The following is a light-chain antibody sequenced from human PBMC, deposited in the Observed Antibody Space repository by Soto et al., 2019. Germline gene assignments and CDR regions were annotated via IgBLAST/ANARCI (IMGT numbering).Light chain of an antibody. Sequence: DIVMTQSPQSFPATPGEPASFPSRSSQSSCHSRGYNFLDWYLQKPGQSPQLLIYLGSNRASGVPDRFSGSGSGTDFTLTISRVEAEDVGVYYCMQALQLPPTFGPGTKVDIK. CDR3: MQALQLPPT. V-gene: IGKV2-28*01. CDR1: QSSCHSRGYNF. J-gene: IGKJ1*01. CDR2: LGS.